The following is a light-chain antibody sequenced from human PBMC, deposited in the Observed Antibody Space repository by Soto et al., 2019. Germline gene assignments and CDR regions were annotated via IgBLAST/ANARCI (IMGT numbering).Light chain of an antibody. CDR3: QQYDYLPLT. V-gene: IGKV1-5*01. CDR2: DAS. Sequence: DIQMTQSPSTLPASVGARVTITCRASQSISSWLAWYQQKQGKAPNLLIYDASSLETGVPSRFSGSGSGTDFTFTISSLQPEDSETYDGQQYDYLPLTFGGGTKVDIK. CDR1: QSISSW. J-gene: IGKJ4*01.